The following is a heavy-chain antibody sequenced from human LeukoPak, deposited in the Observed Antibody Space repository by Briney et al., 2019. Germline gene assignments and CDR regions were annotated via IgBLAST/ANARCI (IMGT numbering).Heavy chain of an antibody. V-gene: IGHV3-33*01. J-gene: IGHJ5*02. CDR3: ARDRYSSGSFTTWFDP. D-gene: IGHD6-19*01. CDR1: GFTFSSYG. CDR2: IWYDGSNK. Sequence: GGSLRLSCAASGFTFSSYGMHWVRQAPGKGLEWVAVIWYDGSNKYYADSVKGRFTISRDNSKNTLYLQMNSLRAEDTAVYYCARDRYSSGSFTTWFDPWGQGTLVTVSS.